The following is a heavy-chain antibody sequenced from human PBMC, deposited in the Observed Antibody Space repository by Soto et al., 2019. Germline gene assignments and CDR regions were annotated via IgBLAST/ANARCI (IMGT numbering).Heavy chain of an antibody. D-gene: IGHD3-10*01. CDR2: ISAYIGNT. Sequence: ASVKVSCKASGYTFTSYGISWVRQAPGQGLEWMGWISAYIGNTNYAQKLQGRVTMTKDTSTSTAYMELRSQRSDDTAVYYCAKAWFFELLIPQDYWGQGPLVTVSS. CDR3: AKAWFFELLIPQDY. CDR1: GYTFTSYG. J-gene: IGHJ4*02. V-gene: IGHV1-18*01.